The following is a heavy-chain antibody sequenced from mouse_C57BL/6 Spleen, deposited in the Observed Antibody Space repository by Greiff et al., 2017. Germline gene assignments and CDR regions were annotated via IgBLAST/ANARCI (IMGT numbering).Heavy chain of an antibody. D-gene: IGHD2-12*01. V-gene: IGHV1-59*01. Sequence: QVQLQQPGAELVRPGTSVKLSCKASGYTFTSYWMHWVKQRPGQGLEWIGVIDPSDSYTNYNQKFKGKATLTVDTSSSTAYMQLSSLTSEDSAVYYWDISPYSNDDGMDYWGQGTSVTVSS. J-gene: IGHJ4*01. CDR3: DISPYSNDDGMDY. CDR1: GYTFTSYW. CDR2: IDPSDSYT.